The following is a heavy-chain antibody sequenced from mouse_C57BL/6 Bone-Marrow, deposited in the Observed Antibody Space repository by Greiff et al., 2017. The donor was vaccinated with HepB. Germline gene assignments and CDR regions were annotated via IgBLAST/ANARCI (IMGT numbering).Heavy chain of an antibody. J-gene: IGHJ1*03. CDR3: ARDYYGSSYDWYFDV. D-gene: IGHD1-1*01. CDR1: GYTFTSYW. V-gene: IGHV1-53*01. Sequence: VQLQESGPELVKPGASVKLSCKASGYTFTSYWMHWVKQRPGQGLEWIGNINPSNGGTNYNEKFKSKATLTVDKSSSTAYMQLSSLTSEDSAVYYCARDYYGSSYDWYFDVWGTGTTVTVSS. CDR2: INPSNGGT.